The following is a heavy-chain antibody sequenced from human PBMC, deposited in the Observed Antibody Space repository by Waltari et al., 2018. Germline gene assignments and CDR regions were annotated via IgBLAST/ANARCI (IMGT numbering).Heavy chain of an antibody. D-gene: IGHD1-26*01. CDR2: RSDSGGTT. CDR1: GFTFSSHV. V-gene: IGHV3-23*01. CDR3: AKGKGGVVGATNLDY. Sequence: EVLLLESGGGLVKAGGSLRLSCAASGFTFSSHVMTWVRTAPVKGLEWVAARSDSGGTTYYADSVKGHFTISRDNSKNTLYLQMNSLRADDTAVYYCAKGKGGVVGATNLDYWGQGTLVTVSS. J-gene: IGHJ4*02.